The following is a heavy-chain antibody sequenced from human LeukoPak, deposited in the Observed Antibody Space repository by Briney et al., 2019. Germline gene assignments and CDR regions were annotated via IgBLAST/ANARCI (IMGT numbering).Heavy chain of an antibody. CDR2: IYSSGGT. Sequence: SETLSLTCTVSGGSISSGSYYWSWIRQPAGKGLEWIGRIYSSGGTSYNPSLKSRLTISVDTSKNQFSLKLRSVTAADTAIYYCARAVDNGGYQHKGFDPWGQGTLVTVSS. J-gene: IGHJ5*02. V-gene: IGHV4-61*02. D-gene: IGHD3-22*01. CDR3: ARAVDNGGYQHKGFDP. CDR1: GGSISSGSYY.